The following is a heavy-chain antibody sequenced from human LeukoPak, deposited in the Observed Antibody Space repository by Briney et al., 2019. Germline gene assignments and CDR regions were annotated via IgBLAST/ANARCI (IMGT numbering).Heavy chain of an antibody. CDR3: ARIVEMATITSYYFDY. V-gene: IGHV4-34*01. J-gene: IGHJ4*02. CDR2: INHSGST. D-gene: IGHD5-24*01. CDR1: GGSFSGYY. Sequence: PSETLSLTCAVYGGSFSGYYWSWIRQPPGKGLEWIGEINHSGSTNYNPSLKSRVTISVDTSMNQFSLKLSSVTAADTAVYYCARIVEMATITSYYFDYWGQGTLVTVSS.